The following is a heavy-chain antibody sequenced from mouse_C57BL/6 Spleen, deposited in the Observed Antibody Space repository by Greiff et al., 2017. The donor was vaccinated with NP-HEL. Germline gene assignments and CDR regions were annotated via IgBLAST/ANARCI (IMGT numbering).Heavy chain of an antibody. V-gene: IGHV1-82*01. D-gene: IGHD1-1*01. Sequence: VQLQQSGPELVKPGASVKISCKASGYAFSSSWMNWVKQRPGKGLEWIGRIYPGDGDTNYNGQFKGKATLTADKSSSTAYMQLSSLTSEDSAVYFCARSPYYYGSSHYAMDYWGQGTSVTVSS. J-gene: IGHJ4*01. CDR2: IYPGDGDT. CDR3: ARSPYYYGSSHYAMDY. CDR1: GYAFSSSW.